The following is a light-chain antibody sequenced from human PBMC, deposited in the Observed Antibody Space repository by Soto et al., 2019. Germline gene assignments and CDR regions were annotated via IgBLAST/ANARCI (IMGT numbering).Light chain of an antibody. CDR1: QSVSSSL. V-gene: IGKV3-20*01. J-gene: IGKJ2*01. Sequence: EIVLTQSPGTLSLSPGEGATLSCRASQSVSSSLLAWFQQKPGQAPRLLIHDVSSRATGFPDRFSGSGSGTDFTLTISRLAPEDFAVYYGDKYGSSPLTFGQGTKLEIK. CDR3: DKYGSSPLT. CDR2: DVS.